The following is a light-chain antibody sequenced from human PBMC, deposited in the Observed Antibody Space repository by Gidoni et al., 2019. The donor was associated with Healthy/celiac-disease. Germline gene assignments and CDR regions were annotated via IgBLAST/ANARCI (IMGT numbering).Light chain of an antibody. CDR3: SSYTSSSTYV. Sequence: QSALTQPASVSGSPGQPITITCTGTSSDVGGYNSVSWYQQHPGKAPKLMIYEVSKRPSGVSNRFSGSKSGNTASLTISGLQAEDEADYYCSSYTSSSTYVFGTGTKVTVL. CDR2: EVS. J-gene: IGLJ1*01. CDR1: SSDVGGYNS. V-gene: IGLV2-14*01.